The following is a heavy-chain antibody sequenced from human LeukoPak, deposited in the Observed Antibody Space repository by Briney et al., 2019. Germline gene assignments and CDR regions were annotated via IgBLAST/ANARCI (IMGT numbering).Heavy chain of an antibody. CDR2: INHSGST. J-gene: IGHJ4*02. V-gene: IGHV4-34*01. Sequence: SETLSLTCAVYGGSLSGYYWSWIRQPPGKGLEWIGEINHSGSTNYNPSLKSRVTISVDTSKNQFSLKLSSVTAADTAVYYCARARGTYWGQGTLVTVSS. CDR3: ARARGTY. CDR1: GGSLSGYY.